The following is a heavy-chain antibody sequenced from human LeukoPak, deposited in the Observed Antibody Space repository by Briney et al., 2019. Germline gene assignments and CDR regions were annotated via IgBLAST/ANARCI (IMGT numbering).Heavy chain of an antibody. CDR3: ARSYYDFWSGYYTRGFGY. CDR1: GGSINSSSYY. Sequence: SETLSLTCTVSGGSINSSSYYWGWIRQPPGKGLEWLGSIYYSGSTYYKPSLKSRVTISVDTSKKQFSLKLSSVTAADTAVYYCARSYYDFWSGYYTRGFGYWGQGTLVTVSS. V-gene: IGHV4-39*01. CDR2: IYYSGST. J-gene: IGHJ4*02. D-gene: IGHD3-3*01.